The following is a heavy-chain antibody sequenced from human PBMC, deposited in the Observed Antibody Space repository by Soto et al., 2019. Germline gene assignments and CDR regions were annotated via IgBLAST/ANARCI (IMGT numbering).Heavy chain of an antibody. CDR2: ISPYNGTT. CDR3: ARDGERDTGLNFYYYLHGMDA. CDR1: GYTFTTYG. V-gene: IGHV1-18*04. Sequence: ASVKVSCKASGYTFTTYGISWVRQAPGQGLEWMGWISPYNGTTKYAEKFQGEMTMTTDTATSTAYMDLRSLRSDDTAVYYCARDGERDTGLNFYYYLHGMDAWGQGTRVTAP. J-gene: IGHJ6*02. D-gene: IGHD1-1*01.